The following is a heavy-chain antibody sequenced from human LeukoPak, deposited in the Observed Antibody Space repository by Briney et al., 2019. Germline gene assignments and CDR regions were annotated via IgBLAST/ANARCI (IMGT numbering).Heavy chain of an antibody. CDR3: ARHGYSGYSYYFDY. CDR2: IYYSGST. D-gene: IGHD5-12*01. Sequence: ASETLSLTCTVSGGSISSSSYYWGWIRQPPGKGLEWIGSIYYSGSTYYNPSLKSRVTISVDTSKNQFSLKLSSVTAADTAVYYCARHGYSGYSYYFDYWGQGTLVTVSS. V-gene: IGHV4-39*01. J-gene: IGHJ4*02. CDR1: GGSISSSSYY.